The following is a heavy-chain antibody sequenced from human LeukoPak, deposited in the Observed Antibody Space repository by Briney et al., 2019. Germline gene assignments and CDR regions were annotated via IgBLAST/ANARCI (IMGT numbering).Heavy chain of an antibody. CDR2: IIPILGIA. D-gene: IGHD3-22*01. V-gene: IGHV1-69*04. CDR1: GGTFSSYA. J-gene: IGHJ4*02. Sequence: SVKVSCKASGGTFSSYAISWVRQAPGQGLEWMGRIIPILGIANYAQKFQGRVTITADKSTSTAYMELSSLRSEDTAVYYCARGDYYDSSGYDPLDYWGQGTLVTVSS. CDR3: ARGDYYDSSGYDPLDY.